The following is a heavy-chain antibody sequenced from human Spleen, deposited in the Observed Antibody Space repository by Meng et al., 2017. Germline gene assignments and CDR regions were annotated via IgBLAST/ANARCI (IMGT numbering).Heavy chain of an antibody. CDR3: ARPSLEYNWNSPAFDI. CDR2: INPKSGDT. V-gene: IGHV1-2*06. J-gene: IGHJ3*02. D-gene: IGHD1-7*01. CDR1: GYNFPDYY. Sequence: ASVKVSCKPSGYNFPDYYIHWVRRAPGQGLEWMGRINPKSGDTHYAQKFQARVTMTGDTSISTAYMELSGLRSDDTAMYYCARPSLEYNWNSPAFDIWGQGTMVTVSS.